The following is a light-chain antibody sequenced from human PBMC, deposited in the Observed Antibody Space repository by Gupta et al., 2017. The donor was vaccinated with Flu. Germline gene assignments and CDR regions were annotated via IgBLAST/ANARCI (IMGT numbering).Light chain of an antibody. J-gene: IGLJ1*01. CDR2: RNN. V-gene: IGLV1-47*01. CDR3: AAADDILSGYV. Sequence: SLLPPLPSPSEPPWPRVTISCSGSSSNIGSNYVSWYQQRPVTAPKLLIYRNNQRPSGVPDRFSGSKSGTSASLAISGLRAEDEADYYCAAADDILSGYVFGTGTKVTVL. CDR1: SSNIGSNY.